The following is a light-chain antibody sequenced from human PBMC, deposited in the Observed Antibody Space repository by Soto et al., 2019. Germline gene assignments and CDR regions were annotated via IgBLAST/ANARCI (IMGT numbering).Light chain of an antibody. CDR3: QSYDISLHNYV. CDR2: GDN. CDR1: TSNIGAPYD. Sequence: QAVVTQPPSVSGAPGQRVSISCTGSTSNIGAPYDVHWYQHLPGTAPKLLIYGDNNRPSGVPERFSGSKSGTSASLAITRLQAEDEADYYCQSYDISLHNYVFGTGTQLTVL. V-gene: IGLV1-40*01. J-gene: IGLJ1*01.